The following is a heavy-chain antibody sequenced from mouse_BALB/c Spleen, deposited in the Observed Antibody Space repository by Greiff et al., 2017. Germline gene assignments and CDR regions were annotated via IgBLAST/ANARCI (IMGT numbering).Heavy chain of an antibody. CDR2: IYPGGGYT. CDR1: GYTFTNYW. CDR3: ARLTFYGSSGGDY. Sequence: QVQLKQSGAELVRPGTSVKISCKASGYTFTNYWLGWVKQRPGHGLEWIGDIYPGGGYTNYNEKFKGKATLTADTSSSTAYMQLSSLTSEDSAVYFCARLTFYGSSGGDYWGQGTTLTVSS. D-gene: IGHD1-1*01. V-gene: IGHV1-63*02. J-gene: IGHJ2*01.